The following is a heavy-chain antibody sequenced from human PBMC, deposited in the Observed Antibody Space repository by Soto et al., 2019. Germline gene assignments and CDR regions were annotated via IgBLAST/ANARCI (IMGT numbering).Heavy chain of an antibody. CDR3: AKDFYSSPTHSHDY. J-gene: IGHJ4*02. V-gene: IGHV3-23*01. CDR2: ISGSGGST. CDR1: GFTFSSYA. Sequence: ESGGGLVQPGGSLSLSCAASGFTFSSYAMSWVRQAPGKGLEWVSAISGSGGSTYYADSVKGRFTISRDNSKNTLYLQMNSLRAEDTAVYYCAKDFYSSPTHSHDYWGQGTLVTVSS. D-gene: IGHD6-13*01.